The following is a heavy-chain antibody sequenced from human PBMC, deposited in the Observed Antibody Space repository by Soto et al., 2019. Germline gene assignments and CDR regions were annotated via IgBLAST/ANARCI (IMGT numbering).Heavy chain of an antibody. D-gene: IGHD3-10*01. V-gene: IGHV4-34*01. J-gene: IGHJ5*02. CDR3: ARVPGP. Sequence: SETLSLTCAVYGGSFSDYYWSWIRQPPGKGLEWIGEINHSGNTNYSPSLKSRVTISVDTSKNQFSLKVSSVTAADTAVYYCARVPGPWGQGTLVTVSS. CDR2: INHSGNT. CDR1: GGSFSDYY.